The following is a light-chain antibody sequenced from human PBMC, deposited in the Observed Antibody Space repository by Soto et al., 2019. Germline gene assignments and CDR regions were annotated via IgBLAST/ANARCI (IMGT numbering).Light chain of an antibody. CDR3: QQYNSYWP. CDR1: QSISSW. J-gene: IGKJ1*01. CDR2: DAS. V-gene: IGKV1-5*01. Sequence: DIRMTQSPSTLSASVGDRVTITCRASQSISSWLAWYQQKPGKAPKLLIYDASSLESGVPSRFSGSGSGTEFTLTISSLQPDDFATYYCQQYNSYWPFGQGTKVEIK.